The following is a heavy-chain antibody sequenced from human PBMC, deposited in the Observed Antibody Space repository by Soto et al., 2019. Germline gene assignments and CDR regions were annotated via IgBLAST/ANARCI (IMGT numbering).Heavy chain of an antibody. J-gene: IGHJ4*02. D-gene: IGHD6-13*01. V-gene: IGHV2-5*02. CDR2: IYWDDDK. Sequence: QITLKESGPPLVKPTQTLTLTCTFSGFSLRTSGVGVGWIRQPPGEALEWLALIYWDDDKRYSPSLKSRLTITTDTSKNQVVLTMTNMDPVDTATYYCAHRRDYSSSWGFDYWGQGTLVTVSS. CDR1: GFSLRTSGVG. CDR3: AHRRDYSSSWGFDY.